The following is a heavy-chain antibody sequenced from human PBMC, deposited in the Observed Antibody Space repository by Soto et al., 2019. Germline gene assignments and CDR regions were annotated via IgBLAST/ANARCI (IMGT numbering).Heavy chain of an antibody. J-gene: IGHJ6*02. Sequence: SETLSLTCAVYGGSFSGYYWSWIRQPPGKGLEWIGEINHSGSTNYNPSLKSRVTISVDTSKNRFSLKLSSVTAADTALYYCARRPCRRRIAARPGYYYYGMDVWGQGTTVTVS. V-gene: IGHV4-34*01. D-gene: IGHD6-6*01. CDR2: INHSGST. CDR1: GGSFSGYY. CDR3: ARRPCRRRIAARPGYYYYGMDV.